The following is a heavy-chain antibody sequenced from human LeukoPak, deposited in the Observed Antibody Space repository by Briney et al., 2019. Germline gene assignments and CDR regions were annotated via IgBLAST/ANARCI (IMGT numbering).Heavy chain of an antibody. J-gene: IGHJ4*02. CDR3: ARALSQIVVVSSYFDY. D-gene: IGHD3-22*01. Sequence: GGSLRLSCAASGFTFSSYSMNWDCQAPGKGLEWVSSISSSSSYIYYADSVKGRFTISRDNAKNSLYLQMNRLRAEDTAVYYCARALSQIVVVSSYFDYWGQGTLVTVSS. CDR2: ISSSSSYI. CDR1: GFTFSSYS. V-gene: IGHV3-21*01.